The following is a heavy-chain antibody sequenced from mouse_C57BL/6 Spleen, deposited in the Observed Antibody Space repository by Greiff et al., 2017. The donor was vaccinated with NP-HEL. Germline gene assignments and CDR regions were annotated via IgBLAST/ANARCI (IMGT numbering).Heavy chain of an antibody. CDR2: ISYSGST. Sequence: EVLLVESGPGMVKPSQSLSLTCTVTGYSITSCYDWHWIRHFPANKLEWMGYISYSGSTNYNPSLKSRIYITHDTSKNHFFLKLNSVTTEDTATYYCARGEWSFAYWGQGTLVTVSA. V-gene: IGHV3-1*01. J-gene: IGHJ3*01. CDR3: ARGEWSFAY. D-gene: IGHD1-1*02. CDR1: GYSITSCYD.